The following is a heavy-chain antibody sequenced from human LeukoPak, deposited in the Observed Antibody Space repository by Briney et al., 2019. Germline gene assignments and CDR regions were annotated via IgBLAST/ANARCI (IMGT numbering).Heavy chain of an antibody. CDR1: GGSIGSYY. V-gene: IGHV4-59*08. D-gene: IGHD3-22*01. CDR2: IYYSGST. J-gene: IGHJ4*02. CDR3: ARQTDYYDSSSFDY. Sequence: SETLSLTCTVSGGSIGSYYWSWIRQPPGKGLEWIGYIYYSGSTNYNPSLKSRVTISVDTSKNQFSLKLSSVTAADTAVYYCARQTDYYDSSSFDYWGQGTLVTVSS.